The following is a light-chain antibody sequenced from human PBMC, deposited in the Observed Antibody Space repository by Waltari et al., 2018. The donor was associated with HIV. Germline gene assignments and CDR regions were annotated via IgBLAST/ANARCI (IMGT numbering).Light chain of an antibody. Sequence: EIVMTKSPATLSVSPGESATLSCRASESISSNLAWYQQKPGQAPRLLIYEASTRAAGIPVRFSGSGSGTEFTLTISSLQSEDLAVYYCQQNNNWPPITFGQGTRLEIK. CDR2: EAS. CDR1: ESISSN. V-gene: IGKV3-15*01. CDR3: QQNNNWPPIT. J-gene: IGKJ5*01.